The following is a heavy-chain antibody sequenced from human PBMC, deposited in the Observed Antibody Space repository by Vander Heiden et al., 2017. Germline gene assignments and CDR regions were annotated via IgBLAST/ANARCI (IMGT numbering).Heavy chain of an antibody. CDR3: ARQYGSGSSGAFDI. CDR2: IDYSGST. J-gene: IGHJ3*02. D-gene: IGHD3-10*01. V-gene: IGHV4-59*08. Sequence: QVQLQESGPGLVKPSETLSLTCTVSGGSISSYYWNWIRQPPGKGLEWIGYIDYSGSTNYNPSLKSRVTISVDTSKNQFSLKLSSVPAADTAVYYCARQYGSGSSGAFDIWGQGTMITVSS. CDR1: GGSISSYY.